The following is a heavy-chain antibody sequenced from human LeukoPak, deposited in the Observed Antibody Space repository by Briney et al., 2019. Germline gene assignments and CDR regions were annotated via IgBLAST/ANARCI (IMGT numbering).Heavy chain of an antibody. J-gene: IGHJ4*02. CDR2: ISAYNGNT. V-gene: IGHV1-18*04. CDR1: GYTFTSYG. CDR3: ARDGDYYGSGSYQDY. Sequence: ASVKVPCKASGYTFTSYGISWVRQAPGQGLEWMGWISAYNGNTNYAQKLQGRVTMTTDTSTSTAYMELRSLRSDDTAVYYCARDGDYYGSGSYQDYWGQGTLVTVSS. D-gene: IGHD3-10*01.